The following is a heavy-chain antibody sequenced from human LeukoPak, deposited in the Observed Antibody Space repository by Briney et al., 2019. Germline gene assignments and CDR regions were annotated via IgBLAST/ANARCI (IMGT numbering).Heavy chain of an antibody. CDR3: VKGFVHPTYYFDY. CDR1: GFTFSNYA. CDR2: ITGSGDGT. Sequence: GGSLRLSCAASGFTFSNYAMMWVRQAPGKRLEWVSSITGSGDGTYYADSVRGRFTISRDNSENTLYLQLNSLRADDTAVYFCVKGFVHPTYYFDYWGHGTLVTVSS. D-gene: IGHD3-10*01. V-gene: IGHV3-23*01. J-gene: IGHJ4*01.